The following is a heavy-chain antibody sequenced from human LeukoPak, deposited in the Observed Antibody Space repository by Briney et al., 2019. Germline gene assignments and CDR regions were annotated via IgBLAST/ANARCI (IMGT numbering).Heavy chain of an antibody. CDR3: AKVRYFDWSCFDY. D-gene: IGHD3-9*01. CDR1: GFTFSNYA. CDR2: ISGSGGST. Sequence: PGGSLRLSCAASGFTFSNYAMSWVRQAPGKGLEWVSAISGSGGSTYYADSVKGRFTISRDNSKNTLYLQTNSLRAEDTAVYYCAKVRYFDWSCFDYWGQGTLVTVSS. J-gene: IGHJ4*02. V-gene: IGHV3-23*01.